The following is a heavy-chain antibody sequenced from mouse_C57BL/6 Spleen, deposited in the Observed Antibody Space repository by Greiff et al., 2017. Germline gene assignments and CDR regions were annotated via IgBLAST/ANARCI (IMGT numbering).Heavy chain of an antibody. J-gene: IGHJ2*01. Sequence: EVKLQESGPELVKPGASVKISCKASGYSFTDYNMNWVKQSNGKSLEWIGVINPHYGTTSYNQKFKGTATLTVDQSSSPAYMQLNSLTSEDSAVYYCARGDDDYYQWVFDYWGQGTTLTVAA. CDR2: INPHYGTT. D-gene: IGHD2-3*01. CDR3: ARGDDDYYQWVFDY. CDR1: GYSFTDYN. V-gene: IGHV1-39*01.